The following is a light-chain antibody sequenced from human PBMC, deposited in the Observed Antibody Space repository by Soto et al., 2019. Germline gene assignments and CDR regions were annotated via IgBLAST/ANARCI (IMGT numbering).Light chain of an antibody. Sequence: EIVLTQSPGTLSLSPGERATLSCRASQSVSSSYLAWYQQKPGQAPRLLMYCASSRATGIPDRFSGSGSGTDFTLTISRLEPEDFAVYYCQQYGSSHTFGQGTKLEIK. J-gene: IGKJ2*01. CDR3: QQYGSSHT. V-gene: IGKV3-20*01. CDR1: QSVSSSY. CDR2: CAS.